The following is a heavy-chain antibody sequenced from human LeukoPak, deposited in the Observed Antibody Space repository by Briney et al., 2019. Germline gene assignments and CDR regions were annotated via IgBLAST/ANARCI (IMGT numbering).Heavy chain of an antibody. D-gene: IGHD6-13*01. CDR3: ARVSGSSWDHDAFDI. J-gene: IGHJ3*02. V-gene: IGHV4-4*02. CDR1: GGSISSSNW. Sequence: PSGTLSLTCAVSGGSISSSNWWSWVRPPPGKGLEWIGEIYHSGSTNYNPSLKSRVTISVDKSKNQFSLKLSSVTAADTAVYYCARVSGSSWDHDAFDIWGQGTMATVSS. CDR2: IYHSGST.